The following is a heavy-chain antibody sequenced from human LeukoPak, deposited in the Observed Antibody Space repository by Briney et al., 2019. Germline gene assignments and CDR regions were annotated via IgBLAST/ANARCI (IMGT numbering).Heavy chain of an antibody. J-gene: IGHJ4*02. Sequence: PGGSLRLSCAASGFTYSAYSMNWVRQAPGKGLEWVSHIGRSGNDIYYADSVKGRFTISRDNAKNSLYLQMNSLTGKDTAVYYCARPYEQWLVQFRFDYWGQGTLVTVSS. CDR1: GFTYSAYS. V-gene: IGHV3-48*01. D-gene: IGHD6-19*01. CDR2: IGRSGNDI. CDR3: ARPYEQWLVQFRFDY.